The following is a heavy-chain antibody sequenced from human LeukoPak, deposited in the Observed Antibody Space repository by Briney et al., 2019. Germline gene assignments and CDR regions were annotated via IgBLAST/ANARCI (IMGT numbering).Heavy chain of an antibody. Sequence: GGSLRLSCAASGFTFSRFGMHWVRQAPGKGLEWVADIWYDGSNKYYADSVKGRFTISRDNSKNTLYLPMNSLRAEDTALYYYASDIGLIAASGTTWYFDLWGRGTLVRVSS. CDR2: IWYDGSNK. D-gene: IGHD6-13*01. CDR3: ASDIGLIAASGTTWYFDL. V-gene: IGHV3-33*01. J-gene: IGHJ2*01. CDR1: GFTFSRFG.